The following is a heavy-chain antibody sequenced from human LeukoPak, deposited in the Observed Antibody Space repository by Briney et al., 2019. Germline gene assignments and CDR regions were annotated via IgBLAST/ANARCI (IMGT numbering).Heavy chain of an antibody. V-gene: IGHV3-23*01. D-gene: IGHD3-22*01. Sequence: GGSLRLSCAASGFTFSSYAMSWVRQAPGKGLECVSTISASGGSTYYADSVKGRSTISRDNSKNTLYLQMNSLRAEDTAVYYCARVFVYYYDSSGYYGPRAFDIWGQGTMVTVSS. CDR1: GFTFSSYA. J-gene: IGHJ3*02. CDR3: ARVFVYYYDSSGYYGPRAFDI. CDR2: ISASGGST.